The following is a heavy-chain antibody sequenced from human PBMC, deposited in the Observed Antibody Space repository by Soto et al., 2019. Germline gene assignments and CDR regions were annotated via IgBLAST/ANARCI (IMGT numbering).Heavy chain of an antibody. J-gene: IGHJ6*02. CDR1: GGSISSGDYY. CDR3: ARDPVVSYYDSSGYYHYGMDV. Sequence: SETLSLTCAVSGGSISSGDYYWSWIRQPPGKGLEWIGYIYYSGSTYYNPSLKSRVTISVDTSKNQFSLKLSSVTAADTAVYYCARDPVVSYYDSSGYYHYGMDVWGQGTTVTVSS. V-gene: IGHV4-30-4*01. D-gene: IGHD3-22*01. CDR2: IYYSGST.